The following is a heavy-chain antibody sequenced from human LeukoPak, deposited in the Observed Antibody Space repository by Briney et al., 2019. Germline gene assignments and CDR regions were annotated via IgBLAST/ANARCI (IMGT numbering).Heavy chain of an antibody. CDR1: GFTLNQYW. CDR2: INIDGSSI. CDR3: TRIPADQTFFDF. V-gene: IGHV3-74*01. J-gene: IGHJ4*02. D-gene: IGHD2-2*01. Sequence: QPGGSLRLSCAASGFTLNQYWMHWVRQAPGKGLVWVSRINIDGSSISYADSVRGRFTISRDNAKNTLYLQMNNLRAEDTAVYYCTRIPADQTFFDFWGQGTLVTVSS.